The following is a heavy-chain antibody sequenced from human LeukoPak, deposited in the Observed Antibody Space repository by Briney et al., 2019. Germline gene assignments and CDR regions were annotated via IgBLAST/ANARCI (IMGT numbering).Heavy chain of an antibody. V-gene: IGHV3-21*01. CDR2: ISSSSSYI. Sequence: GGSLRLSCAASGFTFSSYSMKWVHQAPGKGLEWVSFISSSSSYIYYADSVKGRFTISRDNAKNSLYLQMNSLRAEDTAVYYCARERGYSSSAFDIWGQGTMVTVSS. J-gene: IGHJ3*02. CDR3: ARERGYSSSAFDI. CDR1: GFTFSSYS. D-gene: IGHD5-18*01.